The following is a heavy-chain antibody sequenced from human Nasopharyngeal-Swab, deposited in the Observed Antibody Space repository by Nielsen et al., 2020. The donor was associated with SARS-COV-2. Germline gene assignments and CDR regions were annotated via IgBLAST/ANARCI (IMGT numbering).Heavy chain of an antibody. CDR3: ARDVGYSSSWFLYYSYDMDV. J-gene: IGHJ6*02. CDR1: GYTFTSYG. CDR2: ISAYNGNT. Sequence: ASVKVSCKASGYTFTSYGISWVRQAPGQGLEWMGWISAYNGNTNFAQKLQGRVTMTTDTSTSTAYMELRSLRSDDTAVYYCARDVGYSSSWFLYYSYDMDVWGQGTTVTVSS. D-gene: IGHD6-13*01. V-gene: IGHV1-18*01.